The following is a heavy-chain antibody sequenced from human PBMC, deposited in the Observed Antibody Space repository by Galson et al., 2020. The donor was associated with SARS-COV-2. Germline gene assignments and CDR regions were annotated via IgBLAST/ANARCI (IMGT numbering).Heavy chain of an antibody. CDR1: GGSFSGYY. CDR3: ARVPNRYCSSTSCYFAQGERILYYYYYMDV. D-gene: IGHD2-2*01. CDR2: INHSGST. V-gene: IGHV4-34*01. J-gene: IGHJ6*03. Sequence: SETLSLTCAVYGGSFSGYYWSWIRQPPGKGLDWIGEINHSGSTNYNPSLKSRVTISVDTSKNQFSLKLSSVTAADTAVYYCARVPNRYCSSTSCYFAQGERILYYYYYMDVWGKGTTVTVSS.